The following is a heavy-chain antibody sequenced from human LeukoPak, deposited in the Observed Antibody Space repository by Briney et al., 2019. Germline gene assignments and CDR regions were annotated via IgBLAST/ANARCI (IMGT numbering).Heavy chain of an antibody. CDR2: IYYSGST. CDR3: ARQVVAVAGTGYFDY. Sequence: SETLSLTCTVSGGSISSSSYYWGWIRQPPGKGLEWIGSIYYSGSTYYNPSLKSRGTISVDTSKNQFSLKPNSVTAADTAVYFCARQVVAVAGTGYFDYWGQGTLVTVSS. V-gene: IGHV4-39*01. D-gene: IGHD6-19*01. J-gene: IGHJ4*02. CDR1: GGSISSSSYY.